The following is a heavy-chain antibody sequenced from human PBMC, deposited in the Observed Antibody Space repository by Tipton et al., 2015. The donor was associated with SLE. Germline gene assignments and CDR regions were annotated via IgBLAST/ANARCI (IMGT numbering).Heavy chain of an antibody. V-gene: IGHV4-38-2*02. CDR2: IYHSGST. J-gene: IGHJ3*02. CDR3: ARDIETLGAFDI. D-gene: IGHD5-24*01. Sequence: TLSLTCAVSGYSISSGYYWGWIRQPPGKGLEWIGSIYHSGSTYYNPSLKSRVTISVDTSKNQFSLKLSSVTAADTAVYYCARDIETLGAFDIWGQGTMVTVSS. CDR1: GYSISSGYY.